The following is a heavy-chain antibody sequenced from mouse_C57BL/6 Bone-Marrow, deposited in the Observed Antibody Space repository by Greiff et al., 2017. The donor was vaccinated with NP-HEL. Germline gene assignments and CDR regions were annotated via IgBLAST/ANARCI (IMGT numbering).Heavy chain of an antibody. D-gene: IGHD1-1*02. J-gene: IGHJ2*01. V-gene: IGHV14-1*01. CDR2: IDPEDGDT. CDR1: GFNIKDYY. CDR3: TLFITMVDY. Sequence: EVQLQQSGAELVRPGASVKLSCTASGFNIKDYYMHWVKQRPEQGLEWIGRIDPEDGDTEYAPKFQGKATMTADPSTNPAYLQLSILTSEATAVSYCTLFITMVDYWGQGTTLTVSS.